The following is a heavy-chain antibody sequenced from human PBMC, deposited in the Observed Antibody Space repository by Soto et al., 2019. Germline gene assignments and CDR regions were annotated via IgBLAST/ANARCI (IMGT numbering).Heavy chain of an antibody. CDR1: GYTFTSYY. CDR2: INPSGGST. CDR3: AGGKDYYYYMDV. Sequence: ASVRSCKASGYTFTSYYMHWVRQAPGQGLEWMGIINPSGGSTSYAQKFQGRVTMTRDTSTSTVYMGLSSLRSEDTAVYYCAGGKDYYYYMDVWGKGTTVTVSS. J-gene: IGHJ6*03. V-gene: IGHV1-46*03.